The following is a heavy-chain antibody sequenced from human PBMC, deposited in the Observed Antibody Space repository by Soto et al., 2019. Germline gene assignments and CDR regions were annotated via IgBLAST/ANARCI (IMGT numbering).Heavy chain of an antibody. J-gene: IGHJ4*02. CDR2: INHSGST. CDR3: ARGPYTVTTCFDY. D-gene: IGHD4-17*01. Sequence: PSETLSLTCAVYGGSFSGYYWSWIRQPPGKGLEWIGEINHSGSTNYNPSLKSRVTISVDTSKNQFSLKLSSVTAADTAVYYCARGPYTVTTCFDYWGQGTLVTVSS. V-gene: IGHV4-34*01. CDR1: GGSFSGYY.